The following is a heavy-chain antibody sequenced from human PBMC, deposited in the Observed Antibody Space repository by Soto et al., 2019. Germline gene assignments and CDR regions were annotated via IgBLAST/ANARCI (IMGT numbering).Heavy chain of an antibody. Sequence: QITLKESGPTLVKPTQSLTLTCSFSGFSLSASGVSVGWIRQPPGKALEWLGMIYWDDEKRYSPSLKDRLIITKDTSRNQVVLALSNMDPVATATYFCAHGRGVPGGISWYSHYYMDVWGKGTTVTVSS. CDR1: GFSLSASGVS. J-gene: IGHJ6*03. CDR2: IYWDDEK. D-gene: IGHD3-16*01. CDR3: AHGRGVPGGISWYSHYYMDV. V-gene: IGHV2-5*02.